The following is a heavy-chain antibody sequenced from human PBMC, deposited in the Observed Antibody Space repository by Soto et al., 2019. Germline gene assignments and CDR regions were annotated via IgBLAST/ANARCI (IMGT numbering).Heavy chain of an antibody. D-gene: IGHD2-2*01. V-gene: IGHV3-30*18. CDR3: AKESSTRSSSYFDS. CDR2: LSHAGTVK. Sequence: GGTLRSSGAASRITFSNYGLQWVRQAPGKGLGWVAVLSHAGTVKYYADSVKGRFTTSRDNFQNTSDLYRATLRAEETAVYYFAKESSTRSSSYFDSWGQGTLVTVSS. J-gene: IGHJ4*02. CDR1: RITFSNYG.